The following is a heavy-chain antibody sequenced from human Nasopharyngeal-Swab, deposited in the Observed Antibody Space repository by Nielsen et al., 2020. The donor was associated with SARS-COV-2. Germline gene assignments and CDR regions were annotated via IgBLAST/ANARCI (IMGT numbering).Heavy chain of an antibody. V-gene: IGHV1-18*01. CDR2: ISAYNGNT. Sequence: WARHAPGQGVEWLGCISAYNGNTNYAQKLQGRVTMTTDTSTSTAYMELRSLRSDDTAVYYCARAPPGVTAINFDYWGQGTLVTVSS. CDR3: ARAPPGVTAINFDY. J-gene: IGHJ4*02. D-gene: IGHD2-21*02.